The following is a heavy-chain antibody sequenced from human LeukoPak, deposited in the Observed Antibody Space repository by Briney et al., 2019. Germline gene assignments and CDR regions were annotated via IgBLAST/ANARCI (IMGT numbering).Heavy chain of an antibody. V-gene: IGHV3-21*01. CDR2: ISSSSSYI. CDR1: GFTFSSYS. CDR3: ARGLGYCSGGSCYSYGTVDY. Sequence: GGSLRLSCAASGFTFSSYSMNWVRQAPGKGLEWVSSISSSSSYIYYADSVKGRFTISRDNAKNSLYLQVNSLRAEDTAVYYCARGLGYCSGGSCYSYGTVDYWGQGTLVTVSS. D-gene: IGHD2-15*01. J-gene: IGHJ4*02.